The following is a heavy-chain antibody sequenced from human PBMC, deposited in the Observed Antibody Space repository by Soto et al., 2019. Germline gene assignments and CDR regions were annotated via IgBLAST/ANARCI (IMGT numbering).Heavy chain of an antibody. V-gene: IGHV4-30-4*01. CDR2: IYYSGST. CDR3: AREVGYGSGSYEV. J-gene: IGHJ1*01. Sequence: TLTLTCTVSGGSVSIGDYYGTWIRQPPGKGLEWIGYIYYSGSTYYNPSLKSRVTISVDTSKNQFSLKLSSVTAADTAVYYCAREVGYGSGSYEVWGQGTLVTVSS. CDR1: GGSVSIGDYY. D-gene: IGHD3-10*01.